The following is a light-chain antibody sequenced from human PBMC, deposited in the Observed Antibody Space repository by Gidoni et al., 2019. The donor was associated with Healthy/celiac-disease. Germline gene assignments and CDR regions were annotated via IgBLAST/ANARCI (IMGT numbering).Light chain of an antibody. CDR1: SSDVGGYNY. J-gene: IGLJ3*02. Sequence: QSALTQPRSVSGSPGQSVNISCTGTSSDVGGYNYVSWYQQHPGKAPKLIIYDVRKRPSGVPDRFSGSKSGNTASLTISGLQAEDEADYYCCSYAGSYTYWVFGGGTKLTVL. V-gene: IGLV2-11*01. CDR2: DVR. CDR3: CSYAGSYTYWV.